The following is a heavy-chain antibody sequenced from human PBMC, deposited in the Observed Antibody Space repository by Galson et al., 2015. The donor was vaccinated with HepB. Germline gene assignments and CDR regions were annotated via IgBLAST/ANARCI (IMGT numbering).Heavy chain of an antibody. CDR1: GFTVSSNY. CDR3: ARDRRCGGDCYYFDY. V-gene: IGHV3-66*01. Sequence: SLRLSCAASGFTVSSNYMSWVRQAPGKGLEWVSVIYSGGSTYYADSVKGRFTISRDNSKNTLYLQMNSLRAEDTAVYYCARDRRCGGDCYYFDYWGQGTLVTVSS. D-gene: IGHD2-21*02. CDR2: IYSGGST. J-gene: IGHJ4*02.